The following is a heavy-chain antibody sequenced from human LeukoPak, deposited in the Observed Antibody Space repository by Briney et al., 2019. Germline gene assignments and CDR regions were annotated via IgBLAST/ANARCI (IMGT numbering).Heavy chain of an antibody. D-gene: IGHD5-12*01. CDR2: ISGSGGST. V-gene: IGHV3-23*01. CDR3: AKSQVATSLRYYFDY. CDR1: GFTFSSYA. Sequence: GGSPRLSCAASGFTFSSYAMSWVRQAPGKGLEWVSAISGSGGSTYYADSVKGRFTISRDNSKNTLYLQMNSLRAEDTAVYYCAKSQVATSLRYYFDYWGQGTLVTVSS. J-gene: IGHJ4*02.